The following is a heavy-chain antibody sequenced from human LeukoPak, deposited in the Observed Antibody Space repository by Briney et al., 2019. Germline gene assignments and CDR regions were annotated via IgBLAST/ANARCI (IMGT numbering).Heavy chain of an antibody. J-gene: IGHJ4*02. CDR1: GYTLTELS. CDR2: FDPEDGET. D-gene: IGHD4-17*01. Sequence: WASVKVSCKVSGYTLTELSMHWVRRAPGKGLEWMGGFDPEDGETIYAQKFQGRVTMTEDTSTDTAYMELSSLRSGDTAVYYCATAPDYGDYDYWGQGTLVTVSS. CDR3: ATAPDYGDYDY. V-gene: IGHV1-24*01.